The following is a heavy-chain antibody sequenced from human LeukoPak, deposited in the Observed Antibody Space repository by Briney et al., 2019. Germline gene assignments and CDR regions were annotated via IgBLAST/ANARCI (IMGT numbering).Heavy chain of an antibody. D-gene: IGHD3-10*01. CDR3: ARGGSGSYLYYFDY. V-gene: IGHV3-53*05. J-gene: IGHJ4*02. Sequence: GGSLRLSCAASGFTVSSNYMSWVRQAPGKGLEWVSVIYSGGSTYYADSVKGRFTISRDNSKDTLYLQMGSLRAEDMAVYYCARGGSGSYLYYFDYWGQGTLVTVSS. CDR2: IYSGGST. CDR1: GFTVSSNY.